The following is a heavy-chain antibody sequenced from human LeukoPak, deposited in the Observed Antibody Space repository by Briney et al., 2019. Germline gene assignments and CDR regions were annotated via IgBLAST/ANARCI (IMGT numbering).Heavy chain of an antibody. CDR1: GVPINSYY. CDR3: ASLMSLYYFDY. CDR2: IFHSGNT. Sequence: SETLTLTCNVSGVPINSYYWSWIRQPPGKGLEWIGYIFHSGNTNYNPSLKSRVTISVDTSKSHFSLKLTSVTAADTAVYYCASLMSLYYFDYWGQGALVTVSS. V-gene: IGHV4-59*01. J-gene: IGHJ4*02. D-gene: IGHD3-10*01.